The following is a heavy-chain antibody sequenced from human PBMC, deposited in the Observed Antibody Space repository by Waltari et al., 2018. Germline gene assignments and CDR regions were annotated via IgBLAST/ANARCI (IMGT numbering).Heavy chain of an antibody. Sequence: EVQLVESGGGLVQPGGSLRLSCAASGFTFSSYEMNWVRQAPGKGLEWVSYISSSGSTIYYADSVKGRFTISRDNAKNSLYLQMNSLRAEDTAVYYCARAHSNYFDLWGRGTLVTVSS. CDR3: ARAHSNYFDL. D-gene: IGHD2-8*01. J-gene: IGHJ2*01. V-gene: IGHV3-48*03. CDR2: ISSSGSTI. CDR1: GFTFSSYE.